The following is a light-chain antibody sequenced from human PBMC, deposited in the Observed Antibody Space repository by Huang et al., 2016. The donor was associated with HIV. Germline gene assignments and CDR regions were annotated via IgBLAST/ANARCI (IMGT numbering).Light chain of an antibody. CDR1: QSLLHSNGYKY. V-gene: IGKV2-28*01. CDR3: LQAIQIPPT. J-gene: IGKJ2*01. CDR2: LGS. Sequence: DIVMTQSPLSLPVTPGEPASISCRSSQSLLHSNGYKYLDWYLQKPGQSPQLLISLGSNRASGVPDRFSGSGSGTDFTLKISRVEAEDVGVYYCLQAIQIPPTFGQGTKLEIK.